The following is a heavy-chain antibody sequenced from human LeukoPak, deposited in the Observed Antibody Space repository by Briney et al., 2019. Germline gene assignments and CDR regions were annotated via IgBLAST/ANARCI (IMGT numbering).Heavy chain of an antibody. D-gene: IGHD1-26*01. CDR3: AKGAHSGSYSRPPYFDY. CDR1: GFTFTDYA. Sequence: GGSLRLPCAASGFTFTDYAMTWVRQAPGKGLEWVSAISGSGGSTYYADSVKGRFTISRDNSKNTLYLQMNSLRAEDTAVYYCAKGAHSGSYSRPPYFDYWGQGTLVTVSS. CDR2: ISGSGGST. J-gene: IGHJ4*02. V-gene: IGHV3-23*01.